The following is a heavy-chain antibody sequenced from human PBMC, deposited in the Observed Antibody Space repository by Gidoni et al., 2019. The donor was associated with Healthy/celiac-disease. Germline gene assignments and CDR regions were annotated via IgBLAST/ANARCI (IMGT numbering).Heavy chain of an antibody. J-gene: IGHJ4*02. V-gene: IGHV1-46*03. CDR1: GYTFTSFY. D-gene: IGHD3-9*01. Sequence: QVQLVQSGAEVKKPGASVTVSCMASGYTFTSFYMHWVRQAPGQGLEWMGIINPSGGSTSYAQKFQGRVTMTRDTSTSTVYMELSSLRSEDTAVYYCARVPHADYDILTGYFDYWGQGTLVTVSS. CDR2: INPSGGST. CDR3: ARVPHADYDILTGYFDY.